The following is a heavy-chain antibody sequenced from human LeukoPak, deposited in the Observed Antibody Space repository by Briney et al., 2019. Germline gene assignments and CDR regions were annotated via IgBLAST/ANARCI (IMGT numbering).Heavy chain of an antibody. J-gene: IGHJ4*02. D-gene: IGHD2-21*01. Sequence: VASVKVSCKTSGYTFTEFYMHWVRQAPGQGLEWMGCMNTKTGVTTDYAQKFQGRLTMTRDTSINTAYMELSSLMSDDTAVYFRARVDWNYWGQGTLVTVSS. CDR3: ARVDWNY. V-gene: IGHV1-2*02. CDR2: MNTKTGVT. CDR1: GYTFTEFY.